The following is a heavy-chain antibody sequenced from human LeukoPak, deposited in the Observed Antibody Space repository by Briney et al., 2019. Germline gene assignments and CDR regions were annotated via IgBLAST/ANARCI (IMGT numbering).Heavy chain of an antibody. CDR1: GGSISSYY. D-gene: IGHD3-10*01. J-gene: IGHJ4*02. CDR2: INHSGST. CDR3: AREVWVRGVMSFY. Sequence: PSETLSLTCTVSGGSISSYYWSWIRQPPGKGLEWIGEINHSGSTNYNPSLKSRVTISVDTSKNQFSLKLSSVTAADTAVYYCAREVWVRGVMSFYWGQGTLVTVSS. V-gene: IGHV4-34*01.